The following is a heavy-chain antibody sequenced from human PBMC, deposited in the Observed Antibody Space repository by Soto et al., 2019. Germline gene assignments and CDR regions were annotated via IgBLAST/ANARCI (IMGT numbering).Heavy chain of an antibody. Sequence: QVQLVESGGGVVQPGRSLRLSCAASGFTFSNYGMHWVRQAQGKGLEWVAIISYDGSKTYYADSVKGRFTISRDNSKNTLYLQMNSLRAEDTAVYYCAKVANFRDDYYYGMDVWGQGTTVTVSS. CDR2: ISYDGSKT. J-gene: IGHJ6*02. V-gene: IGHV3-30*18. CDR1: GFTFSNYG. D-gene: IGHD1-7*01. CDR3: AKVANFRDDYYYGMDV.